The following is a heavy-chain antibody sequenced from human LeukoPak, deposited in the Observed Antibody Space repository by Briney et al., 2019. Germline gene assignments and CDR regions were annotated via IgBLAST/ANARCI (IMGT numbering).Heavy chain of an antibody. CDR3: ARLPYYDFWSGYSDTGSFDY. CDR2: IYYSGST. J-gene: IGHJ4*02. CDR1: GGSISSYY. D-gene: IGHD3-3*01. Sequence: PETLSLTCTVSGGSISSYYWSWIRQPPGKGLEWIGYIYYSGSTNYNPSLKSRVTISVDTSKNQFSLKLSSVTAADTAVYYCARLPYYDFWSGYSDTGSFDYWGQGTLVTVSS. V-gene: IGHV4-59*08.